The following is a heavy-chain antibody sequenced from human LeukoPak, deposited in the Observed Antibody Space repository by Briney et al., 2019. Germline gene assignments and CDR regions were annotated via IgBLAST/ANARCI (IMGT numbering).Heavy chain of an antibody. D-gene: IGHD1-26*01. V-gene: IGHV4-38-2*02. CDR2: IYHSGTT. J-gene: IGHJ4*02. CDR3: ARGKAYSGSYYGIFDY. Sequence: MPSETLSLTCTVSNYSISNDYYWTWLRQPPGKGLEWIGGIYHSGTTYYNPSLKSRVSISLDTSKTQFSLKLSSVTAADTAVYYCARGKAYSGSYYGIFDYWGQGTLVTVSS. CDR1: NYSISNDYY.